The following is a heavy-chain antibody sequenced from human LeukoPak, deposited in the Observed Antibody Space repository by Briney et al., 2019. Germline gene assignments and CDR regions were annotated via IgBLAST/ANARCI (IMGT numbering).Heavy chain of an antibody. J-gene: IGHJ4*01. Sequence: GGSLTLSCSASGFTFNKCWMSWIRQLPGQGLEWVANVNQDGTQKYYVDSVKGRFTNSRDNARNLLYLQMNSLRAEDTAVYYCVRDVSSGWAFDYWGHGTLVTVSS. CDR1: GFTFNKCW. CDR3: VRDVSSGWAFDY. D-gene: IGHD6-19*01. CDR2: VNQDGTQK. V-gene: IGHV3-7*01.